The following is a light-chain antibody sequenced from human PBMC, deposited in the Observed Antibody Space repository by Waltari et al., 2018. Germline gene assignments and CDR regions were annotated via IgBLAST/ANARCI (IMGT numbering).Light chain of an antibody. Sequence: DIQMTQSPSTLSASVGDTVSITCRASQSINRLLAWYKQKPGKAPNRLIYRASTLESGVPSRFSGSESGAEFTLTISSLQPDDFATYYCQQYSDDWTFGQGTKVEIK. CDR3: QQYSDDWT. V-gene: IGKV1-5*03. CDR2: RAS. J-gene: IGKJ1*01. CDR1: QSINRL.